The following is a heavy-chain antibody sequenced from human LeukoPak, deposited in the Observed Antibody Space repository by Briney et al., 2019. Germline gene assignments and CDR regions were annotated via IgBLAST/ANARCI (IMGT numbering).Heavy chain of an antibody. D-gene: IGHD2-15*01. Sequence: PGGSLRLSYAASGFTFSSYSMNWVRQAPGKGLEWVSSISSSSSYIYYADSVKGRFTISRDNAKNSLYLQMNSLRAEDTAVYYCARAYCSGGSCYGFADYWGQGTLVTVSS. J-gene: IGHJ4*02. CDR1: GFTFSSYS. V-gene: IGHV3-21*01. CDR3: ARAYCSGGSCYGFADY. CDR2: ISSSSSYI.